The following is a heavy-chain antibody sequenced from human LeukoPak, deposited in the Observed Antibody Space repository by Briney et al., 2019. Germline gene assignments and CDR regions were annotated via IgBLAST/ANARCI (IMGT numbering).Heavy chain of an antibody. CDR3: AELGITMIGGV. CDR1: GFTFSSYG. Sequence: GSLRLSCAASGFTFSSYGMHWVRQAPGKGLEWVAVILYDGSMQYYAESMKGRLTISRDNSRNTVYMQMSSLRTEDTAVYYCAELGITMIGGVWGKGTTVTISS. V-gene: IGHV3-30*18. CDR2: ILYDGSMQ. D-gene: IGHD3-10*02. J-gene: IGHJ6*04.